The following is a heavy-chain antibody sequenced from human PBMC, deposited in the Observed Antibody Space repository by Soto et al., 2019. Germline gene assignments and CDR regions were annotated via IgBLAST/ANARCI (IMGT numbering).Heavy chain of an antibody. J-gene: IGHJ6*03. D-gene: IGHD4-17*01. CDR1: GGSISSSSYY. Sequence: SETLSLTCTVSGGSISSSSYYWGWIRQPPGKGLEWIGSIYYSGSTYYNPSLKSRVTISVDTSKNQFSLKLSSVTAADTAVYYCARRLYDYGDRIRTFGYYYYYMDVWGKGTTVTVSS. CDR2: IYYSGST. V-gene: IGHV4-39*01. CDR3: ARRLYDYGDRIRTFGYYYYYMDV.